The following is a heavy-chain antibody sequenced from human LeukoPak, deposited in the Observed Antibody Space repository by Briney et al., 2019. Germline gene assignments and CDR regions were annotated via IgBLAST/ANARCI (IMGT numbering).Heavy chain of an antibody. Sequence: PGGSLRLSCAASGFTYSNYNMTWVRQAPGKGLDWVSSISSGASGTNYIYYADSVKGRFTISRDNAENLLYLQMNSLSAEDTAIYYCAKTLFGVAIVLDSWGPGTLVTVSS. CDR3: AKTLFGVAIVLDS. CDR2: ISSGASGTNYI. J-gene: IGHJ4*02. D-gene: IGHD3-3*01. CDR1: GFTYSNYN. V-gene: IGHV3-21*04.